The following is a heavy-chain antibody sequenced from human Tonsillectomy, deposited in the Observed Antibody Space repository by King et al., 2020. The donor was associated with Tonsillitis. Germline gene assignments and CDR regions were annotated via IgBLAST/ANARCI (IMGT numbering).Heavy chain of an antibody. CDR3: ARGGDNLFDP. Sequence: QLQESGPGLVKPSETLSLTCAVSGYSISSGYYWGWIRQPPGKGLEWIGSIYNSGRTYYNPSLQSGVTISVDTSKNQFSLKLSSVTAADTAVYYCARGGDNLFDPWGQGNLVTVSS. D-gene: IGHD3-16*01. J-gene: IGHJ5*02. CDR2: IYNSGRT. CDR1: GYSISSGYY. V-gene: IGHV4-38-2*01.